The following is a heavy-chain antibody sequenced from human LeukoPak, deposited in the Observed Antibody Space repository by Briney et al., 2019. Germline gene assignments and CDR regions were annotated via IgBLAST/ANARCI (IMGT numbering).Heavy chain of an antibody. CDR2: IFYSGST. CDR3: ARPHSGTVNASTYGVIDY. J-gene: IGHJ4*02. V-gene: IGHV4-59*12. D-gene: IGHD2-8*01. Sequence: PSETLSLTCTVSGGSISSYYWSWIRQPPGKGLEWIGYIFYSGSTNYNPSLTSRVTISIDTSKNHFSLKLSSVTAADTAMYYCARPHSGTVNASTYGVIDYWGQGTLVTVSS. CDR1: GGSISSYY.